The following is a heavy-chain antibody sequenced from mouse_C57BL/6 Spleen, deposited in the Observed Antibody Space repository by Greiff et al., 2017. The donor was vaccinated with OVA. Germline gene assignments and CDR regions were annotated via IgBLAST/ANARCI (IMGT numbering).Heavy chain of an antibody. CDR2: ISDGGSYT. V-gene: IGHV5-4*01. Sequence: EVQVVESGGGLVKPGGSLKLSCAASGSTFSSYAMSWVRQTPEKRLEWVATISDGGSYTYYPDNVKGRFTISRDNAKNNLYLQMSHLKSEDTAMYYCARDGGNYPLDYWGQGTTLTVSS. CDR3: ARDGGNYPLDY. J-gene: IGHJ2*01. CDR1: GSTFSSYA. D-gene: IGHD2-1*01.